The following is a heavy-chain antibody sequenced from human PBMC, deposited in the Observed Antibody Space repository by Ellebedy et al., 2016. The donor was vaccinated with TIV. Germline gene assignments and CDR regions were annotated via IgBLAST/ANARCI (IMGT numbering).Heavy chain of an antibody. V-gene: IGHV3-30*18. CDR2: LSYDGNIE. J-gene: IGHJ4*02. Sequence: GESLKISCAASGFTFSSYSMHWVRQAPGKGLEWVASLSYDGNIEYYAESVKDRFTISRDTSKKTSYLHMNGLRAEDTAVYYCAKPFVGHCISTICYVFDDWGQGTPVTVSS. D-gene: IGHD2-2*01. CDR3: AKPFVGHCISTICYVFDD. CDR1: GFTFSSYS.